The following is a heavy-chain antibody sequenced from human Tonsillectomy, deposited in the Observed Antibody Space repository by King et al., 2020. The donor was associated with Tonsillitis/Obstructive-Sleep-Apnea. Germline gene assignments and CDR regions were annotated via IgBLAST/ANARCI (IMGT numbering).Heavy chain of an antibody. CDR3: ARGNWGGGWYQYYFDY. Sequence: VQLVESGGGVVQPGRSLRLSCAASGFTFTNHAIHWVRQAPGKGLEWVALVSFDGSNKYYSDSVKGRFTISRDNSKNTLYLQMNSLRTADTAVYYCARGNWGGGWYQYYFDYWGQGTLVPVSS. CDR2: VSFDGSNK. V-gene: IGHV3-30*04. CDR1: GFTFTNHA. J-gene: IGHJ4*02. D-gene: IGHD6-19*01.